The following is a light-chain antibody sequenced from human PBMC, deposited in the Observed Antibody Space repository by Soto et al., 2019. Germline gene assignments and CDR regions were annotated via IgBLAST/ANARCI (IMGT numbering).Light chain of an antibody. V-gene: IGLV4-69*01. J-gene: IGLJ1*01. CDR2: LNSDGRH. Sequence: QLVLTQSPSASASLGASVKLTCTLSSGHSSYAIAWHQQQPEKGPRYLMKLNSDGRHSKGDGSPDRFSGSSSRAERYLTISSLQSEDEADYYFQTWGTGPFVFGTGTKLTVL. CDR3: QTWGTGPFV. CDR1: SGHSSYA.